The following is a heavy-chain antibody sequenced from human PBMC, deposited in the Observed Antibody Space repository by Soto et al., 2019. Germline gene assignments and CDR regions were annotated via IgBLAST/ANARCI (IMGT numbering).Heavy chain of an antibody. CDR1: GFTFSSYG. Sequence: QVQLVESGGGVVQPGRSLRLSCAASGFTFSSYGMHWVRHAPGKGLEWVAVISYDGVNKYYADSVKGRFTISRDNSKNPLYLQMNSLGAEDTAVYYCAKGDRIAAAGHFDYWGQGTLVTVSS. J-gene: IGHJ4*02. CDR2: ISYDGVNK. CDR3: AKGDRIAAAGHFDY. D-gene: IGHD6-13*01. V-gene: IGHV3-30*18.